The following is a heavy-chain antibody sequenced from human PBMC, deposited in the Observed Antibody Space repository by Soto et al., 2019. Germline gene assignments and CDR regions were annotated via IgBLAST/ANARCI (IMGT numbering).Heavy chain of an antibody. CDR1: GASISNSNW. J-gene: IGHJ5*02. V-gene: IGHV4-4*02. CDR2: IFDRGNT. Sequence: HVQLQESGPGLVKPSGTLSLTCTVSGASISNSNWWTWVRQPPGKGLEWIGEIFDRGNTNYNPSRQSRMNISVDKSRNQLSLSLYSVTAPDTAVYYCAKVHSGNTEWFAPWGQGTLVTVSS. D-gene: IGHD2-15*01. CDR3: AKVHSGNTEWFAP.